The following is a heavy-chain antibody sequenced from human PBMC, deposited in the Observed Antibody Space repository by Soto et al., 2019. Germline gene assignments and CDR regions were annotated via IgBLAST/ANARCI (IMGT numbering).Heavy chain of an antibody. CDR3: AVSRGWWAFHY. CDR1: GYTFTSYD. J-gene: IGHJ4*02. CDR2: INVTNGNA. V-gene: IGHV1-3*01. D-gene: IGHD6-19*01. Sequence: ASVKVSCKASGYTFTSYDMHWVRQAPGQRLEWMGRINVTNGNAYYSQRFQGRATFTRDTSASTGYMELSSLISGDTAVYYCAVSRGWWAFHYWGQGTVVTVSS.